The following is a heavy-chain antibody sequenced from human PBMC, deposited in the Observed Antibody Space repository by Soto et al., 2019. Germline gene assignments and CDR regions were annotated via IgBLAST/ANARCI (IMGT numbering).Heavy chain of an antibody. J-gene: IGHJ4*02. D-gene: IGHD6-13*01. Sequence: ASLKVSCKSSGYTFTGYCIHWVRQAPGQGLEWMGWINPNSGGTNYAQKFQGWVTMTRDTSISTAYMELSRLRSDDTAVYYCARGSHPNIAAVPSDYWGQGTLVTVSS. CDR1: GYTFTGYC. CDR3: ARGSHPNIAAVPSDY. CDR2: INPNSGGT. V-gene: IGHV1-2*04.